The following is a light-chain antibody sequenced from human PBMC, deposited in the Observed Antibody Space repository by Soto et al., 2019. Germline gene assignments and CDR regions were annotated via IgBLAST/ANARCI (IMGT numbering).Light chain of an antibody. CDR2: SAS. J-gene: IGKJ3*01. Sequence: DIQLTQSPSFLSASVGDRVTITCRASPGISSYLAWYQQKPGKVPELLIFSASTLVSGVPSRFSGSGSETEFTLTISSRQPGDSATYYCQQLNSYPLTFGPGTKVTLK. V-gene: IGKV1-9*01. CDR3: QQLNSYPLT. CDR1: PGISSY.